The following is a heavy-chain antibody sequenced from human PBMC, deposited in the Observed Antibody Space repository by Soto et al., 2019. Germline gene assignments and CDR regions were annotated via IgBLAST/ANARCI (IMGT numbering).Heavy chain of an antibody. Sequence: GASVKVSCKASGYIFINYGITWVRQAPGQGLEWMGWISGYNGNTKYADKLQGRVTMTTDTSTTTAYMELRSPRSDDTAVYYCARDEVPAANWLDRWGQGTLVTVSS. CDR3: ARDEVPAANWLDR. D-gene: IGHD2-2*01. CDR2: ISGYNGNT. J-gene: IGHJ5*02. CDR1: GYIFINYG. V-gene: IGHV1-18*01.